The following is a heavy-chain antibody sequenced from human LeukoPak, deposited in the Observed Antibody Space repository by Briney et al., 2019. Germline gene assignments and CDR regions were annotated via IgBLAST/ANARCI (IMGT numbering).Heavy chain of an antibody. Sequence: PMASVRVSCKASGYTFTGYYMHWVRQAPGGQGLEWMGWINPNSGGTNYAQKFQGRVTMTRDTSISTAYMELSRLRSDDTAVYYCAREGFDPWGQGTLVTVSS. J-gene: IGHJ5*02. CDR2: INPNSGGT. CDR1: GYTFTGYY. CDR3: AREGFDP. V-gene: IGHV1-2*02.